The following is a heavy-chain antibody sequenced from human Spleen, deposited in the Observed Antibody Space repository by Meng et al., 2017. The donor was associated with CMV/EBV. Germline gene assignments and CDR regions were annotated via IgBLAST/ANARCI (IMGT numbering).Heavy chain of an antibody. CDR2: MNPNSGNT. Sequence: ASVKVSCKASGYTFTNYDINWVRQAAGQGLEWMGWMNPNSGNTGYAQKFQGRVTMTRNTPISTAYMELSSLRSEDTAVYDCARMTSGSSDWYASMDGWGQGTTVTVSS. V-gene: IGHV1-8*01. D-gene: IGHD6-19*01. CDR3: ARMTSGSSDWYASMDG. J-gene: IGHJ6*02. CDR1: GYTFTNYD.